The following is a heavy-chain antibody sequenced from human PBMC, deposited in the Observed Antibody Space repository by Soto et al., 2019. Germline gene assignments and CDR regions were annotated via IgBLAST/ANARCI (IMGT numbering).Heavy chain of an antibody. Sequence: PGGSLRLSCAIFESTVSRDWMNWVRQAPGKGLEWVAHINQDGSEKYYVDSVKGRFTISRDNAKNSLYLQMNSLRAEDTAVYYCARARADYYDSSGYPLGYWGQGTLVTVSS. V-gene: IGHV3-7*04. CDR2: INQDGSEK. CDR1: ESTVSRDW. D-gene: IGHD3-22*01. J-gene: IGHJ4*02. CDR3: ARARADYYDSSGYPLGY.